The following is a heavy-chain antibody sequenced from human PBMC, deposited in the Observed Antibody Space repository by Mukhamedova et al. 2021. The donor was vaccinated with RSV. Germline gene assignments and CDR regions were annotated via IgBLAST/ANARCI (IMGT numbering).Heavy chain of an antibody. V-gene: IGHV3-23*01. Sequence: AEYMGGRFTISRDNHKNTVYLQMTGLRAEDTAVYYCAKDLYYYGPYNFDFWGQGTLVTVSS. J-gene: IGHJ4*02. CDR3: AKDLYYYGPYNFDF. D-gene: IGHD3-10*01.